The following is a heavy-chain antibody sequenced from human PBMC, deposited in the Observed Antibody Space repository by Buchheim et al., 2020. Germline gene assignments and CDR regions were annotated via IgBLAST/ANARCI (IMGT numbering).Heavy chain of an antibody. CDR1: GGSISSYY. Sequence: QVQLQESGPGLVKPSETLSLTCTVSGGSISSYYWSWIRQPPGKGLEWIGYIYYSGSTNYNPSLKSRVTISVDTSKNQFSLKLSSVTAADTAVYYCARVIGDCSGGSCYFDYWGQGTL. CDR3: ARVIGDCSGGSCYFDY. V-gene: IGHV4-59*01. D-gene: IGHD2-15*01. CDR2: IYYSGST. J-gene: IGHJ4*02.